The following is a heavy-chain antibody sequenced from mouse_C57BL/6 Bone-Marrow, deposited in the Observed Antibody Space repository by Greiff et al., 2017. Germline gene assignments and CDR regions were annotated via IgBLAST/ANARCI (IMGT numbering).Heavy chain of an antibody. D-gene: IGHD2-1*01. V-gene: IGHV1-63*01. J-gene: IGHJ4*01. CDR2: IYPGGGYT. CDR1: GYTFTNYW. CDR3: ARGGNRYAMDY. Sequence: VQLPASGAELVRPGTSVTLSCKASGYTFTNYWIGWVQQRPGHGLEWIGDIYPGGGYTTYNEKFKGKATLTADKSSSTAYMQFSSLTSEDSAIYYCARGGNRYAMDYWGQGTSVTVSS.